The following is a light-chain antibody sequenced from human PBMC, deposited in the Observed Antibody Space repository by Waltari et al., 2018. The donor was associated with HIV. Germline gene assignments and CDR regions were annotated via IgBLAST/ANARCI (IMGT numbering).Light chain of an antibody. CDR3: HQYNTWPDT. V-gene: IGKV3-15*01. CDR2: GAS. CDR1: QSVSGN. Sequence: EIIMTQSPATLSMSPGERATLSCRASQSVSGNLAWYQHKPGQAPRVLIYGASTRATGVSARFSGSGSGTKFTLTISSLQSEDSAVYYCHQYNTWPDTFGQGTKLEIK. J-gene: IGKJ2*01.